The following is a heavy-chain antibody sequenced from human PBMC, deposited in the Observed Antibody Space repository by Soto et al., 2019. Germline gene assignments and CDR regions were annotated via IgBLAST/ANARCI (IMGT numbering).Heavy chain of an antibody. V-gene: IGHV4-61*08. CDR2: IYYSGNT. CDR1: GGSINSGGYY. CDR3: ARVRITMIVDY. D-gene: IGHD3-22*01. Sequence: PSETLSLTCTVSGGSINSGGYYWSWLRQPPGKGLEWIGYIYYSGNTNYNPSLKSRVTISVDTSRNQFSLKLTSVTAADTAVYYCARVRITMIVDYWGQGTLVTVSS. J-gene: IGHJ4*02.